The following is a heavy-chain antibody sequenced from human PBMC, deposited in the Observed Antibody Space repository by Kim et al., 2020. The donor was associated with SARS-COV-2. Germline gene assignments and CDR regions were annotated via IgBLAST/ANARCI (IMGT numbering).Heavy chain of an antibody. Sequence: GESLKISCKGSGYSFTSYWIAWVRQMPGKGLEWMGIINPGNSDTRYSPSFRGQVTISVDKSIATAYLQWSSLKASDTAMYYCARRVDGGTSVRSGISDYWGQGSLVTVSS. D-gene: IGHD2-15*01. CDR1: GYSFTSYW. V-gene: IGHV5-51*01. CDR3: ARRVDGGTSVRSGISDY. CDR2: INPGNSDT. J-gene: IGHJ4*02.